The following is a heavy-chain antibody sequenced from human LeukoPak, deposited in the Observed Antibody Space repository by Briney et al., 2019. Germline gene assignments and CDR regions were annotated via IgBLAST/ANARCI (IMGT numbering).Heavy chain of an antibody. D-gene: IGHD6-13*01. CDR2: MNPNSGNT. CDR3: ARQTKQLASFDY. V-gene: IGHV1-8*02. CDR1: GYTFTSYD. J-gene: IGHJ4*02. Sequence: ASVKVSCKASGYTFTSYDINWVRQATGQGLEWMGWMNPNSGNTGYAQKFQGRVTMTRNTSISTAYMELSSLRSEDTAVYYCARQTKQLASFDYWGQGTLVTVSS.